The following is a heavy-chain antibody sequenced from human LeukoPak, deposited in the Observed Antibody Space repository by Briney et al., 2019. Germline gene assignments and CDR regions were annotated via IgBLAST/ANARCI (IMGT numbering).Heavy chain of an antibody. J-gene: IGHJ4*02. CDR2: IYTSGST. Sequence: SETLSLTCTVSGGSISSGSYYWSWIRQPAGEGLEWIGRIYTSGSTNYNPSPKSRVTISVDTSKNQFSLKMTSVTAADTAVYYCARIAAAGTGFDYWGREPWSPSPQ. CDR3: ARIAAAGTGFDY. V-gene: IGHV4-61*02. D-gene: IGHD6-13*01. CDR1: GGSISSGSYY.